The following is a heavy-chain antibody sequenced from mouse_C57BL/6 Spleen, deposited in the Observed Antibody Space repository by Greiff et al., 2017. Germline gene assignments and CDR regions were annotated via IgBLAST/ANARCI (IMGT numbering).Heavy chain of an antibody. D-gene: IGHD1-1*01. V-gene: IGHV5-12*01. CDR2: ISNGGGST. CDR1: GFTFSDYY. CDR3: ARLDYGSSYYYAMDY. Sequence: DVQLVESGGGLVQPGGSLKLSCAASGFTFSDYYMYWVRQTPEKRLEWVAYISNGGGSTYYPDTVKGRFTISRDNAKNTLYLQMSRLKSEDTAMYYCARLDYGSSYYYAMDYWGTGTSVTVSS. J-gene: IGHJ4*01.